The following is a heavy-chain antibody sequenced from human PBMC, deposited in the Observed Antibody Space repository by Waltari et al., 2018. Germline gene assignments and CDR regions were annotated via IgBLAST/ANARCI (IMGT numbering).Heavy chain of an antibody. CDR3: ARDPGPIMGAPDL. Sequence: QEQLVQSGSEVKKPGASVRVSCQASGYTFTAYPLHWFRQHPNQRFEWMGWFNPKKGDSESAANFLGRVTMSRDTSINTVYLDLSGLRSDDTAIYFCARDPGPIMGAPDLWGQGTQVTVSS. CDR1: GYTFTAYP. D-gene: IGHD1-26*01. J-gene: IGHJ5*02. V-gene: IGHV1-2*02. CDR2: FNPKKGDS.